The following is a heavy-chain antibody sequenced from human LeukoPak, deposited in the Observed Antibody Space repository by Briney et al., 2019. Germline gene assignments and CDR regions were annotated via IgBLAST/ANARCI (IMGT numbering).Heavy chain of an antibody. Sequence: GGSLRLSCAASGLTFSSYWMHWVRQAPGKGLVWVSRINSDGSSTGYADSVQGRFTISRDNAKSTLYLQVNSLRAEDTAVYYCARQTQQPPYYYGTDVWGQGTTVIVSS. D-gene: IGHD6-13*01. CDR3: ARQTQQPPYYYGTDV. V-gene: IGHV3-74*01. J-gene: IGHJ6*02. CDR1: GLTFSSYW. CDR2: INSDGSST.